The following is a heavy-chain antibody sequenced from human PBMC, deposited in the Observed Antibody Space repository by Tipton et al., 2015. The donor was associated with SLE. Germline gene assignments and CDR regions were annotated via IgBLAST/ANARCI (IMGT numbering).Heavy chain of an antibody. V-gene: IGHV4-61*05. CDR3: ARDGIAAADY. CDR1: GGSISSSSYY. CDR2: IYYSGST. Sequence: TLSLTCTVSGGSISSSSYYWGWIRQPPGKGLEWIGYIYYSGSTNYNPSLKSRVTISVDTSKNQFSLKLSSVTAADTAVYYCARDGIAAADYWGQGTLVTVSS. J-gene: IGHJ4*02. D-gene: IGHD6-13*01.